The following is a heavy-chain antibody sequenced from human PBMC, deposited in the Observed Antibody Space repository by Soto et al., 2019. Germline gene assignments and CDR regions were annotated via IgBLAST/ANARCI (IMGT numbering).Heavy chain of an antibody. D-gene: IGHD2-2*01. Sequence: GESLKISCKGSGYSFTSYWISWVRQMPWKGLEWMGRIDPSDSYTNYSPSFQGHVTISADKSISTAYLQWSSLKASDTAMYYCAAPKQLSMGYYYGMDVWGQGTTVTVSS. CDR1: GYSFTSYW. J-gene: IGHJ6*02. CDR3: AAPKQLSMGYYYGMDV. V-gene: IGHV5-10-1*01. CDR2: IDPSDSYT.